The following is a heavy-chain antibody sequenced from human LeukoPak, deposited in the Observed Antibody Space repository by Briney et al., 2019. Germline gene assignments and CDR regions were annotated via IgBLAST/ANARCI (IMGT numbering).Heavy chain of an antibody. Sequence: ETSETLSLTCTVSGGSISSYYWSWIRQPPGKGLEWIGYIYYSGSTNYNPSLKSRVTISVDTSKNQFSLKLSSVTAADTAVYYCARGGSYPTDFDYWGQGTLVTVSS. V-gene: IGHV4-59*12. CDR1: GGSISSYY. CDR3: ARGGSYPTDFDY. D-gene: IGHD1-26*01. J-gene: IGHJ4*02. CDR2: IYYSGST.